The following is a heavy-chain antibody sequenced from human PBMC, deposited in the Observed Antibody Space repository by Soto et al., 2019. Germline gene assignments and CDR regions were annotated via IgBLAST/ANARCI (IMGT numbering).Heavy chain of an antibody. Sequence: GGSLRLSCAASGFTFSSYAMSWVRQAPGKGLEWVANIKHDGNEKYYVDSVKGRFTISRDNAKSSLYLQMNSLTAEDTAVYYCARVRSAYPHDAFDIWGQGTMVTVSS. D-gene: IGHD3-3*01. CDR2: IKHDGNEK. V-gene: IGHV3-7*01. CDR3: ARVRSAYPHDAFDI. CDR1: GFTFSSYA. J-gene: IGHJ3*02.